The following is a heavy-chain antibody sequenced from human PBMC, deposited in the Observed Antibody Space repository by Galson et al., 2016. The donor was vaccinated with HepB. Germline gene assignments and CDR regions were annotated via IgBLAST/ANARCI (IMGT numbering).Heavy chain of an antibody. CDR1: GYNFINFW. J-gene: IGHJ3*01. CDR2: IYPGDSDT. Sequence: QSGAEVKKPGKSLKISCKGSGYNFINFWIGWVRQMPGRGLEWMGIIYPGDSDTRYSPSFQGQVTISVDTSITTAYLQWSSLKASDTAMYYCARQHQISAAFDFWGQGTMLTVSS. V-gene: IGHV5-51*01. CDR3: ARQHQISAAFDF.